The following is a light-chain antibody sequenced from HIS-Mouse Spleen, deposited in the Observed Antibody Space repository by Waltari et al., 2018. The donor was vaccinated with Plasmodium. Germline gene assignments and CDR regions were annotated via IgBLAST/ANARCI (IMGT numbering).Light chain of an antibody. V-gene: IGKV3-11*01. Sequence: EIVLTQSPATLSLSPGERATLSCSASQRVSSYLAWYQQKPGQAPRLLIYDASNRATGIPARFSGSGSGTDFTLTISSLEPEDVAVYYCQQRSNWPRVLTFGGGTKVEIK. CDR2: DAS. J-gene: IGKJ4*01. CDR3: QQRSNWPRVLT. CDR1: QRVSSY.